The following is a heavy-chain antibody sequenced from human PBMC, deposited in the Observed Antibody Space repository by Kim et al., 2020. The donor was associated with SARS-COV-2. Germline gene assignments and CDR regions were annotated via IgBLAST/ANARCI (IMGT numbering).Heavy chain of an antibody. V-gene: IGHV3-23*01. J-gene: IGHJ4*02. D-gene: IGHD2-2*03. CDR2: IDGSDGTT. Sequence: GGSLRLSCTTFGFTFIGHAMSWVRQAPGQGLEWVSSIDGSDGTTYYVDSVKGRFTISRDDAKNTLYLQMRALRADDTATYYCMKGGWGWIWDHWGQGTLVTVSS. CDR1: GFTFIGHA. CDR3: MKGGWGWIWDH.